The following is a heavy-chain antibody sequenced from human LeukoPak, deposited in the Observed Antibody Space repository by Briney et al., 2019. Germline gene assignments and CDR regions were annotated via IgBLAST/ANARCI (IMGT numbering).Heavy chain of an antibody. V-gene: IGHV1-24*01. CDR1: GYTLTELS. J-gene: IGHJ5*02. D-gene: IGHD6-19*01. CDR3: AMGAVAGTLVWFDP. Sequence: ASVKVSCKVSGYTLTELSIHWVRQAPGEGLEWMGGFDPEDDETIYAQKFQGRVTMTEDTSTDTAYMELSSLRSEDTAVYYCAMGAVAGTLVWFDPWGQGTLVTVSS. CDR2: FDPEDDET.